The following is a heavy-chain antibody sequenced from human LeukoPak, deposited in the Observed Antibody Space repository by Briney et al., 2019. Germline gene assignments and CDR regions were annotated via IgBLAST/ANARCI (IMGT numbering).Heavy chain of an antibody. J-gene: IGHJ4*02. CDR2: ISAYNGNT. Sequence: ASVKVSCKASGYTFTSYGISWVRQAPGQGLEWMGWISAYNGNTNYAQKFQGRVTMTTDTSTSTAYMEPRSLRSDDTAVYYCARRYYDSSGYYYFDYWGQGTLVTVSS. CDR1: GYTFTSYG. CDR3: ARRYYDSSGYYYFDY. D-gene: IGHD3-22*01. V-gene: IGHV1-18*01.